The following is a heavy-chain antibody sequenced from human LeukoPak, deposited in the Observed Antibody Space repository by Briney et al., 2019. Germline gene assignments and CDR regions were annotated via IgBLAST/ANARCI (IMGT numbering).Heavy chain of an antibody. J-gene: IGHJ5*02. CDR1: GYTFTSYD. CDR3: ARGYDFWSGYDWFDP. Sequence: GASVKVSCKASGYTFTSYDINWVRQATGQGLEWMGWMNPNSGNTGYAQKFKGRVTMTRNTSISTAYMELSSLRSEDTAVYYCARGYDFWSGYDWFDPWGQGTLVTVSS. CDR2: MNPNSGNT. D-gene: IGHD3-3*01. V-gene: IGHV1-8*01.